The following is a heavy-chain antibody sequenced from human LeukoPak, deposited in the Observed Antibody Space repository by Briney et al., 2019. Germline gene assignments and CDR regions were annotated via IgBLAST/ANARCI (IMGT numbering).Heavy chain of an antibody. J-gene: IGHJ4*02. Sequence: GSLRLSCAASGFTFSSYSMNWVRQPPGKGLEWIGSIYYSGSTYYNPSLKSRVTISVDTSKNQFSLKLSSVTAADTAVYYCARQVRLWFGELSNALFDYWGQGTLVTVSS. D-gene: IGHD3-10*01. CDR1: GFTFSSYSMN. V-gene: IGHV4-39*01. CDR2: IYYSGST. CDR3: ARQVRLWFGELSNALFDY.